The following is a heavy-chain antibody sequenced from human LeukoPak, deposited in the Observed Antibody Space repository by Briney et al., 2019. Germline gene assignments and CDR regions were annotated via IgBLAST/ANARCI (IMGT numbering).Heavy chain of an antibody. V-gene: IGHV3-23*01. CDR3: AKAPSYGSGSYYTT. D-gene: IGHD3-10*01. Sequence: PVGSLRLSCAASRFTFSSYAMSWVRQAPGKGLECVSAVSGSGGSTYYADSAKGRFTISRDNSKNTMYLQMNSLTAEATAVDYCAKAPSYGSGSYYTTWGQGTLVIVTS. CDR1: RFTFSSYA. J-gene: IGHJ5*02. CDR2: VSGSGGST.